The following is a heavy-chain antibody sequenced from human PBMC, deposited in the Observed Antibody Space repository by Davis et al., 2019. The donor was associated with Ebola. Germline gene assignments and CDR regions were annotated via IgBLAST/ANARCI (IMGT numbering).Heavy chain of an antibody. J-gene: IGHJ4*02. V-gene: IGHV3-30-3*01. CDR1: GFTFSSYA. D-gene: IGHD6-6*01. CDR2: ISYDGSNK. Sequence: GESLKISCAVSGFTFSSYAMHWVRQAPGKGLEWVAVISYDGSNKYYADSVKGRFTISRDNSKNTLYLQMNSLRVEDTAVYYCASEKYSSSSFDYWDQGTLVTVSS. CDR3: ASEKYSSSSFDY.